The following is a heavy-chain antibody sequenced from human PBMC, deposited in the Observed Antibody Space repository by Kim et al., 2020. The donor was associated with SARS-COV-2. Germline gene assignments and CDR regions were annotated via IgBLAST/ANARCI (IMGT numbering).Heavy chain of an antibody. CDR2: IDPSDSYT. CDR3: ARLNYYDSSGYPDFDY. D-gene: IGHD3-22*01. V-gene: IGHV5-10-1*01. Sequence: GESLKISCKGSGYSFTSYWISWVRQMPGKGLEWMGRIDPSDSYTNYSPSFQGHVTISADKSISTAYLQWSSLKASDTALDYCARLNYYDSSGYPDFDYWGQGTLVTVSS. J-gene: IGHJ4*02. CDR1: GYSFTSYW.